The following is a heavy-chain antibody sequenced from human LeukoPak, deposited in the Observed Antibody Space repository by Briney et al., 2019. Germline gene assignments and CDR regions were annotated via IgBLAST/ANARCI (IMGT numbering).Heavy chain of an antibody. D-gene: IGHD2-15*01. Sequence: SETLSLTCTVSGGSISSSSYYWGWIRQPPGKGLEWIGSIYYSGSTYCNPSLKSRVTISVGTSKNQFSLKLSSVTAADTAVYYCARRDIVGGNYFDYWGQGTLVTVSS. CDR1: GGSISSSSYY. CDR2: IYYSGST. V-gene: IGHV4-39*01. CDR3: ARRDIVGGNYFDY. J-gene: IGHJ4*02.